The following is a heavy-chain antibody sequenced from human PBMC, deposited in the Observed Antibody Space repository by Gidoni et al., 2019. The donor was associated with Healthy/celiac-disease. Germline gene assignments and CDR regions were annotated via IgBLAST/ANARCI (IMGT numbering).Heavy chain of an antibody. D-gene: IGHD5-18*01. V-gene: IGHV4-34*01. Sequence: QVQLQQWGAGLLKPSETLSLTCAVYGGSFSGYYWSWIRQPPGKGLEWIGEINHSGSTNYNPSLKSRVTISVDTSKNQFSLKLSSVTAADTAVYYCARSGYSYGYGSDWFDPWGQGTLVTVSS. CDR1: GGSFSGYY. CDR2: INHSGST. CDR3: ARSGYSYGYGSDWFDP. J-gene: IGHJ5*02.